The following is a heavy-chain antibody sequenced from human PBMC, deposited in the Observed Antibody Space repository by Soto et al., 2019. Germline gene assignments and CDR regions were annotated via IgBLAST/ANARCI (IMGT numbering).Heavy chain of an antibody. V-gene: IGHV3-30-3*01. CDR2: ISYDGSNK. J-gene: IGHJ4*02. Sequence: QVQLVESGGGVVQPGRSLRLSCAASGFTFSSYAMHWVRQAPGKGLEWVAVISYDGSNKYYADSVKGRFTISSDNSKNTLYLQMNSLRAEDTAVYYCARDPDLITMIVVVGYFDYWGQGTLVTVSS. CDR1: GFTFSSYA. D-gene: IGHD3-22*01. CDR3: ARDPDLITMIVVVGYFDY.